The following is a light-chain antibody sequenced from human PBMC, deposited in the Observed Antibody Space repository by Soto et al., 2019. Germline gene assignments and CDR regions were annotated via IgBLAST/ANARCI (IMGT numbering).Light chain of an antibody. CDR1: QTLRNK. Sequence: IVLTQSPGTLSVSPGERVILSCRASQTLRNKLAWYQQKPGQAPRLLIYGGFTRATGIPARFSGSGSGTEFTLTIIRLQSEDFAIYYCQQYNAWPLTFGPGTKLDLK. CDR3: QQYNAWPLT. J-gene: IGKJ3*01. V-gene: IGKV3-15*01. CDR2: GGF.